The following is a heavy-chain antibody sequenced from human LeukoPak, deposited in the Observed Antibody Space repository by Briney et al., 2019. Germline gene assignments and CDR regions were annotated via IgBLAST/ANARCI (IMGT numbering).Heavy chain of an antibody. V-gene: IGHV1-2*02. Sequence: ASVKVSCKASGYTFTGYYMHWVRQAPGQGLEWMGWINPNSGGTNYAQKFQDRVTMTRDTSISTAYMELSGLRSDDTAVYCCARPTLPDYSSSWYLGWGQGTLVTVSS. CDR1: GYTFTGYY. J-gene: IGHJ4*02. CDR2: INPNSGGT. CDR3: ARPTLPDYSSSWYLG. D-gene: IGHD6-13*01.